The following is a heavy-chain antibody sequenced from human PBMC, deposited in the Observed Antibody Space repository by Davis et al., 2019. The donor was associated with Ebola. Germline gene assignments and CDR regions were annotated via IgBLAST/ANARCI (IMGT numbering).Heavy chain of an antibody. CDR1: GYSFTRYW. CDR2: IYPGDSDT. CDR3: ARPLDSSGYYWDFDY. V-gene: IGHV5-51*01. Sequence: GESLKISCKGSGYSFTRYWIGWVRQMPGKGLEWMGIIYPGDSDTRYSPSFQGQVTISADKSISTAYLQWSSLKASDTAMYYCARPLDSSGYYWDFDYWGQGTLVTVSS. D-gene: IGHD3-22*01. J-gene: IGHJ4*02.